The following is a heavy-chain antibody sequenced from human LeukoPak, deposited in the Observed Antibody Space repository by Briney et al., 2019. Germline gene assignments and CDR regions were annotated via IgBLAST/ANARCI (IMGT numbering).Heavy chain of an antibody. Sequence: GESLKISCKGSGYSFTSYWIGWVRQMPGKGLEWMGIIYPGDADTRYSPSIQRQVTISAVKSISPAYLQWSSLKASDTAMYYCARRAYCSGGSCYHDFDYWGQGTLVTVSS. D-gene: IGHD2-15*01. CDR1: GYSFTSYW. CDR2: IYPGDADT. CDR3: ARRAYCSGGSCYHDFDY. V-gene: IGHV5-51*01. J-gene: IGHJ4*02.